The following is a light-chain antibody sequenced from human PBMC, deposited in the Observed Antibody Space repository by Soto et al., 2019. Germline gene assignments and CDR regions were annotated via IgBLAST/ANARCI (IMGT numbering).Light chain of an antibody. Sequence: EIVLTQSPGTLSLSPGERATLSCRASQSVSSNYVVWYQQKPGQAPRLLIKGASSRVTGIPDRFSGSGSGTDFTLTISRLAPEDFGVYYCQQYNSSPRTFGQGTKVEIK. CDR2: GAS. CDR1: QSVSSNY. J-gene: IGKJ1*01. CDR3: QQYNSSPRT. V-gene: IGKV3-20*01.